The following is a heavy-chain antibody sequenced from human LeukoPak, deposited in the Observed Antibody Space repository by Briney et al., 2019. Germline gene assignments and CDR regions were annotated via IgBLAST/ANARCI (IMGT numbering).Heavy chain of an antibody. V-gene: IGHV4-61*01. CDR2: IYYSGST. Sequence: SDTLSLTCTVSGGSVSSSSFYWSWIRQPPGKGLEWIGHIYYSGSTSYDHSLNSRVPISVDTSKNQFFLQLNSVTAADTAVYYCARDDSSTWGGAFDIWGQGTLVTVSS. D-gene: IGHD6-13*01. CDR1: GGSVSSSSFY. J-gene: IGHJ3*02. CDR3: ARDDSSTWGGAFDI.